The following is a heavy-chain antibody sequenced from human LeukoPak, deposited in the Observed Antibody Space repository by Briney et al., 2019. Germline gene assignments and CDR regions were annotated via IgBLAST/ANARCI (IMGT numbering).Heavy chain of an antibody. CDR1: GYTFTSYY. D-gene: IGHD2-2*01. Sequence: ASVKVSCKASGYTFTSYYMHWVRQAPGQGLERMGIINPSGGSTSYAQKFQGRVTMTRDTSTSTVYMELSSLRSEDTAVYYCARGGVVVAPRYGMDVWGQGTTVTVSS. CDR3: ARGGVVVAPRYGMDV. V-gene: IGHV1-46*01. CDR2: INPSGGST. J-gene: IGHJ6*02.